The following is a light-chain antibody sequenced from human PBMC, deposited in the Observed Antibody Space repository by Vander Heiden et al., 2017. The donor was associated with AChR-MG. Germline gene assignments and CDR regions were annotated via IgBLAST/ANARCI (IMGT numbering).Light chain of an antibody. Sequence: EIVLTQSPATLSLSPGERATLSCRASQSISRYLAWYQQKPGQAPRLLMYDASNRATGIPARFSGSGSVTDFTLTISSLEPEDFAVYYCQQRSNWPRGISFGQGTRLEIK. CDR2: DAS. V-gene: IGKV3-11*01. CDR1: QSISRY. J-gene: IGKJ5*01. CDR3: QQRSNWPRGIS.